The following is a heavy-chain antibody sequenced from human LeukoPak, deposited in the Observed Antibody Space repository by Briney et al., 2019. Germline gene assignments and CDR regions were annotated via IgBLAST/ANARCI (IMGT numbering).Heavy chain of an antibody. V-gene: IGHV3-21*01. CDR3: ARDRWGRWLQLPDY. D-gene: IGHD5-24*01. Sequence: PGGSLRLSCAASVFTFSSYSMNWVRQAPGRGLEWVSSISSSSSYIYYADSVKGRFTISRDNAKNSLYLQMNSLRAEDTAVYYCARDRWGRWLQLPDYWGQGTLVTVSS. J-gene: IGHJ4*02. CDR2: ISSSSSYI. CDR1: VFTFSSYS.